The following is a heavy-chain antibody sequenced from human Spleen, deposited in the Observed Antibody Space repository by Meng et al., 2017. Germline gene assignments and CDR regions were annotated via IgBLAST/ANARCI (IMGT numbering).Heavy chain of an antibody. J-gene: IGHJ6*02. D-gene: IGHD5-18*01. Sequence: GESLKISCAASGFTFSSYSMNWVRQAPGKGLEWVSYISTSGTSIYYADSLEGRFTISRDNAKNSLYLHMNSLRADDTAVYFCAREFEIVDTAMGHFYYYYGLDVWGQGTTVTVSS. CDR2: ISTSGTSI. CDR1: GFTFSSYS. CDR3: AREFEIVDTAMGHFYYYYGLDV. V-gene: IGHV3-48*04.